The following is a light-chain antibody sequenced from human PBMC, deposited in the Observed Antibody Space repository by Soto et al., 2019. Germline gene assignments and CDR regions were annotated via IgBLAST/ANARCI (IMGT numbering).Light chain of an antibody. CDR2: AAS. CDR3: QQRYSTPFT. CDR1: QSIRSY. J-gene: IGKJ3*01. Sequence: DIQMTQSPSSLSASVEDRVTITCRASQSIRSYLNCYQQKPGKAPKLLIYAASSLQSGVPSRFSGSGYGTDFTLTISSLQPEDFATYYCQQRYSTPFTFGPGTKVDLK. V-gene: IGKV1-39*01.